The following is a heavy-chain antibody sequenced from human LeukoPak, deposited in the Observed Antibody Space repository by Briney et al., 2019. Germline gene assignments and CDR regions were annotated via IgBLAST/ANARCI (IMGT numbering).Heavy chain of an antibody. J-gene: IGHJ4*02. V-gene: IGHV3-7*01. CDR2: IKQDGSET. D-gene: IGHD3-3*01. CDR3: ARGDFWSDRYY. CDR1: GLTFSSYW. Sequence: GGSLRLSCAASGLTFSSYWMSWVRQAPGKGLEWVANIKQDGSETYYVGSVKGRFTISRDNARNSLYLQMNSLRADDTAVYYCARGDFWSDRYYWGQGTLVTVSS.